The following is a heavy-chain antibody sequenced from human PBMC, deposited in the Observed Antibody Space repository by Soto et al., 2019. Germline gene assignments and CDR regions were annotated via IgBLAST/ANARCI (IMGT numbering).Heavy chain of an antibody. J-gene: IGHJ5*02. Sequence: SETLSLTCTVSGGSISSYYWSWIRQPPGKGLEWIGYIYYSGSTNYNPSLKSRVTISVDTSKNQFSLKLSSVTAADTAVYYCARDMPTSGYSDGYRWFDPWGQGTLVTVSS. CDR2: IYYSGST. V-gene: IGHV4-59*01. CDR1: GGSISSYY. D-gene: IGHD5-18*01. CDR3: ARDMPTSGYSDGYRWFDP.